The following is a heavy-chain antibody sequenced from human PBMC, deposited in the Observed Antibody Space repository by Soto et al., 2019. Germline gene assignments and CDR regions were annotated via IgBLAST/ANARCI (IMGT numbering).Heavy chain of an antibody. CDR3: AKGSGRSIAARPFFSYYYGMDV. CDR1: GFTFSNYA. J-gene: IGHJ6*02. Sequence: GGSLRLSCAASGFTFSNYAMSWVRQAPGKGLEWVSGISGSDSGDSTYYADSVKGRFTISRDNSKNTLYLQMNSLRAEDTAVYYCAKGSGRSIAARPFFSYYYGMDVWGQGTTVTVSS. V-gene: IGHV3-23*01. D-gene: IGHD6-6*01. CDR2: ISGSDSGDST.